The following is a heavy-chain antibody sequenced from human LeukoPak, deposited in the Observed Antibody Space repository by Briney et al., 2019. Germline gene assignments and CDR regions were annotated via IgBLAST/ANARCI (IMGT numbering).Heavy chain of an antibody. CDR1: GYSFTSYW. V-gene: IGHV5-51*01. J-gene: IGHJ6*03. CDR3: ARHVPDYDSSGYYYTYYYYYYMDV. Sequence: GESLKISCKGSGYSFTSYWIGWVRQMPGKGLEWMGIIYPGDSATRYSPSFQGQVTISADKSISTAYLQWSSLKASDTAMYYCARHVPDYDSSGYYYTYYYYYYMDVWGKGATVTVSS. CDR2: IYPGDSAT. D-gene: IGHD3-22*01.